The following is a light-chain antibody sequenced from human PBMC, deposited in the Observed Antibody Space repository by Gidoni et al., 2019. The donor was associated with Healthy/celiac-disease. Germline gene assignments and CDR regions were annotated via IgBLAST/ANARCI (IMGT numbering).Light chain of an antibody. CDR3: SSYTSSSSGF. J-gene: IGLJ1*01. CDR2: EVS. CDR1: SSDVGGYNY. V-gene: IGLV2-14*01. Sequence: QSALTQPASVSGSPGPAITISCTGTSSDVGGYNYVSWYQQHPGKAPKLMLYEVSNRPSGVSNRFSGSKSGNTASLTISGLQAEDEADYYCSSYTSSSSGFFGTGTKVTVL.